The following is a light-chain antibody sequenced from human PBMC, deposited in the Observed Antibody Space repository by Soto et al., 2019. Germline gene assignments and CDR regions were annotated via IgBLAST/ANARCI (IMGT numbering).Light chain of an antibody. V-gene: IGKV1-39*01. CDR1: QSISTH. Sequence: EIQLTRAASCMSAAVGDRGTITCRASQSISTHLNWYQKKPGKAPKLLIYAASSLQSGVPPRFSGSGSGTELTLTISTLQPEDSATYYCQQSYSSPITFGHGTRLEIK. CDR3: QQSYSSPIT. CDR2: AAS. J-gene: IGKJ5*01.